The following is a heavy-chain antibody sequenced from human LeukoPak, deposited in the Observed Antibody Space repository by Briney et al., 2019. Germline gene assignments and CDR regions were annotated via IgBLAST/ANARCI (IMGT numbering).Heavy chain of an antibody. V-gene: IGHV3-23*01. D-gene: IGHD3-16*02. CDR3: AKGITFGGVIVDD. Sequence: PGGSLRLSCAASGFTFSSYAMSWVRQAPGKGLELVSAISGSGGSTYYADSVKGRFTFSRANSKNTLYLQMYSLRAEDTVVYCCAKGITFGGVIVDDWGKGIIVT. CDR2: ISGSGGST. CDR1: GFTFSSYA. J-gene: IGHJ6*03.